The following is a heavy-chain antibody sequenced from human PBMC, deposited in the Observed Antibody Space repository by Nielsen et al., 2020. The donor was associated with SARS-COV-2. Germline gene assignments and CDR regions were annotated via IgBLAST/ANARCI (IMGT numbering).Heavy chain of an antibody. CDR1: GGSISSSSYY. V-gene: IGHV4-39*07. D-gene: IGHD4-11*01. Sequence: SETLSLTCTVSGGSISSSSYYWGWIRQPPGKGLEWIGSIYYSGSTYYNPSLKSRVTISVDRSKNQFSLKLSSVTAADTAVYYCARADRGGTVTPYWYFDLWGRGTLVTVSS. J-gene: IGHJ2*01. CDR3: ARADRGGTVTPYWYFDL. CDR2: IYYSGST.